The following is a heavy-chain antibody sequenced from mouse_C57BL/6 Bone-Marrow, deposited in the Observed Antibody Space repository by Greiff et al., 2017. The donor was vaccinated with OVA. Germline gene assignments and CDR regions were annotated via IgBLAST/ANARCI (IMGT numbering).Heavy chain of an antibody. D-gene: IGHD2-3*01. CDR1: GFTFSDYY. J-gene: IGHJ4*01. CDR2: ISNGGGST. Sequence: EVQGVESGGGLVQPGGSLKLSCAASGFTFSDYYMYWVRQTPEKRLEWVAYISNGGGSTYYPDTVKGRFTISRDNAKNTLYLQMSRLKSEDTAMYYCARRDGYYVDYYAMDYWGQGTSVTVSS. CDR3: ARRDGYYVDYYAMDY. V-gene: IGHV5-12*01.